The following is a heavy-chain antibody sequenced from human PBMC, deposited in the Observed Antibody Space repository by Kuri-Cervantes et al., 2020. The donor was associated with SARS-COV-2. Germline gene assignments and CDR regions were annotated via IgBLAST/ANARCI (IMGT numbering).Heavy chain of an antibody. CDR3: ARSPDLWWFDP. CDR1: RGSISSSSYY. D-gene: IGHD3-3*01. V-gene: IGHV4-39*01. J-gene: IGHJ5*02. CDR2: IYYSGST. Sequence: GSLRLSCTVSRGSISSSSYYWGWIRQPPGKGLEWIGSIYYSGSTYYNPSLKSRVTISVDTSKNQFSLKLSSVTAADTAVYYCARSPDLWWFDPWGQGTLVTVSS.